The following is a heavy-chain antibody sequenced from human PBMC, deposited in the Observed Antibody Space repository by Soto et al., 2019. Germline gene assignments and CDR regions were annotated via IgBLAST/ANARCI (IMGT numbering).Heavy chain of an antibody. CDR2: ISSSSSYI. J-gene: IGHJ4*02. CDR1: GFTFSSYS. V-gene: IGHV3-21*01. CDR3: ARTTDYYDSSGYYANFDY. D-gene: IGHD3-22*01. Sequence: EVQLVESGGGLVKPGGSLRLSCAASGFTFSSYSMNWVRQAPGKGLEWVSSISSSSSYIYYADSAKGRFTISRDNAKNSLYLQMNSLRAEDTAVYYCARTTDYYDSSGYYANFDYWGQGTLVTVSS.